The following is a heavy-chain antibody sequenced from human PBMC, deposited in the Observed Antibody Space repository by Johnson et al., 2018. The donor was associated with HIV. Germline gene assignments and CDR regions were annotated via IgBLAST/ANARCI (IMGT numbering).Heavy chain of an antibody. D-gene: IGHD5-18*01. Sequence: VQLVEYGGGVVRPGGSLRLSCAASGFTFSSYAMSWVRQAPGKGLEWVSAISGSGGSTYYADSVKGRLTISRDNSKNTLYLQMNSLRAEDTAVYYCAKAGGYSYGGDAFDIWGQGTMVTVSS. V-gene: IGHV3-23*04. J-gene: IGHJ3*02. CDR2: ISGSGGST. CDR3: AKAGGYSYGGDAFDI. CDR1: GFTFSSYA.